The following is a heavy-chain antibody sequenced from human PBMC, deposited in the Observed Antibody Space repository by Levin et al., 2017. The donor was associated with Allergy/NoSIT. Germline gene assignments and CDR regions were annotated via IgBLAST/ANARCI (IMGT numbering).Heavy chain of an antibody. CDR3: ARDTGYYHDAFDS. V-gene: IGHV4-39*07. J-gene: IGHJ3*02. CDR1: GGSISSSSYY. D-gene: IGHD3-3*01. Sequence: SETLSLTCTVSGGSISSSSYYWGWIRQPPGKGLEWIGSIYYSGSTYYNPSLKSRVTISVDTSKNQFSLKLSSVTAADTAVYYCARDTGYYHDAFDSWGQGTMVTVSS. CDR2: IYYSGST.